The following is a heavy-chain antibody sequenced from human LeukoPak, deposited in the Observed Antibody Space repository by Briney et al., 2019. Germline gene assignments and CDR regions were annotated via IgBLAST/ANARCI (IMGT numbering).Heavy chain of an antibody. V-gene: IGHV4-59*12. CDR2: IYHSGST. J-gene: IGHJ4*02. CDR1: GGSISSYY. Sequence: SETLSLTCTVSGGSISSYYWSWIRQPPGKGLEWIGYIYHSGSTNYNPSLKSRVTISVDTSKNQFSLKLSSVTAADTAVYYCAREAMPVRIDYWGQGTLVTVSS. CDR3: AREAMPVRIDY. D-gene: IGHD2-2*01.